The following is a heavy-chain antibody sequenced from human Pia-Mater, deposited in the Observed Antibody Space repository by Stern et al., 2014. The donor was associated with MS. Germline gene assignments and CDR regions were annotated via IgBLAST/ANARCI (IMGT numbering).Heavy chain of an antibody. CDR2: TFPVFGTP. CDR1: GGTFSKFP. Sequence: VQLVQSGAEVTKPGSSVKGSCKASGGTFSKFPSSWVRQAPEQGLEWMGGTFPVFGTPPYAQEFRGRVTIAADVSTSTVYMELSSLRSDDTAVYYCALSSETSDRWYSLGYDLWGQGTLVTVSS. V-gene: IGHV1-69*01. CDR3: ALSSETSDRWYSLGYDL. J-gene: IGHJ5*02. D-gene: IGHD6-13*01.